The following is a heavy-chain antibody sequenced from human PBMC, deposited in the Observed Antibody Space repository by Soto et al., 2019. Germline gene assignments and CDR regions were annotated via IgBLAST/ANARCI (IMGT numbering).Heavy chain of an antibody. CDR2: IYYSGSS. CDR1: GGSLTGYY. D-gene: IGHD2-2*01. J-gene: IGHJ4*02. Sequence: SETLSLTCTVSGGSLTGYYWNWIRQPPGKGLEWIGYIYYSGSSNSNPSLKSRVTISVDTSKNQFSLNLNSVTAADTAVYSCARARVAIAYLDYWGQGTMVTVSS. CDR3: ARARVAIAYLDY. V-gene: IGHV4-59*01.